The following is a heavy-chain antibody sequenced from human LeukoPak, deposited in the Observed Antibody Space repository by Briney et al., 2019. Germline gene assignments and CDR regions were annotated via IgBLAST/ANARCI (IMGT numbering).Heavy chain of an antibody. CDR2: ISGSGGSI. D-gene: IGHD3-10*01. V-gene: IGHV3-23*01. CDR1: GFTFSSYA. CDR3: ARDPGYGFDF. J-gene: IGHJ4*02. Sequence: GGSLRLSCAASGFTFSSYAMSWVRQAPGKGLEWVSAISGSGGSIYYADSVKGRFTISRDNSKNTLYLQMNSLRDEDTAVYHCARDPGYGFDFWGQGTLVTVSS.